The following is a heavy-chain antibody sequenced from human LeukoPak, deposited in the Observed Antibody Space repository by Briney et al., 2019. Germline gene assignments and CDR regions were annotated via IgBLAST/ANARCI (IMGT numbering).Heavy chain of an antibody. CDR3: ARAGAGSYYGGFDY. D-gene: IGHD3-10*01. V-gene: IGHV3-21*01. CDR2: ISSSSSYI. J-gene: IGHJ4*02. Sequence: GGSLRLSCTASGYAFSSYSMSWVRQAPGKGLEWVSFISSSSSYIYYADSVKGRFTISRDNAKNSLYLQMNSLRVEDTAVYYCARAGAGSYYGGFDYWGQGSLVTVSS. CDR1: GYAFSSYS.